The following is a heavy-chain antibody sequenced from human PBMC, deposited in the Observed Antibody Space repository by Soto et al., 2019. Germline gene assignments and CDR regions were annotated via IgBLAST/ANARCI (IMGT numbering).Heavy chain of an antibody. CDR3: AKDPARAVTLSYYYYGMDI. CDR1: GYTFTSYA. D-gene: IGHD2-21*02. CDR2: INAAGTT. J-gene: IGHJ6*02. V-gene: IGHV3-NL1*01. Sequence: ASVKVSCKASGYTFTSYAMHWVRQAPGKGLEWVSVINAAGTTHYAESVKGRFTISRDNSKNTLYLQMNSLRAEDTAVYYCAKDPARAVTLSYYYYGMDIWGQGTTVTVSS.